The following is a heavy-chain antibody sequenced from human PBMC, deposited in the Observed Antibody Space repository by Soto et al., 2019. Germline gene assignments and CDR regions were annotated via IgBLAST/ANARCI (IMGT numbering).Heavy chain of an antibody. J-gene: IGHJ4*02. CDR1: GITFSSYA. CDR2: ISSSSSTM. V-gene: IGHV3-48*02. CDR3: ARDSTDADSGSYSGDY. Sequence: PGGSLRLSCAASGITFSSYAMSWVRQAPGKGLEWVSYISSSSSTMYYADSVKGRFTISRDNAKNSLFLHMNSLRDEDTAVYYCARDSTDADSGSYSGDYWGQGTLVTVSS. D-gene: IGHD1-26*01.